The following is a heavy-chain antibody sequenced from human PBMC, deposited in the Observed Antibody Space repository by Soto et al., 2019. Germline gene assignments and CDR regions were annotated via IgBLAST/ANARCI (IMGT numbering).Heavy chain of an antibody. CDR1: GFTFSSYG. V-gene: IGHV3-33*01. CDR3: ARNCCDYVAFDI. D-gene: IGHD4-17*01. Sequence: QVQLVESGGGVVQPGRSLRLSCAASGFTFSSYGMHWVRQAPGKGLEWVAVIWYDGSNKYYADSVKGRFTIDRDNSNNTLYLQMNSRRDEDTAVYYCARNCCDYVAFDIWGQGTMVTVSS. J-gene: IGHJ3*02. CDR2: IWYDGSNK.